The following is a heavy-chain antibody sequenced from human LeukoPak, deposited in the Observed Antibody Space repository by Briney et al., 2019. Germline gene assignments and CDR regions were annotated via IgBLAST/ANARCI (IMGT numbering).Heavy chain of an antibody. CDR2: INPNSGGT. J-gene: IGHJ6*03. D-gene: IGHD3-9*01. CDR1: GYTFTGYY. CDR3: ARGLGILTGYYYYYMDV. V-gene: IGHV1-2*02. Sequence: GSVKVSCKASGYTFTGYYMHWVRQAPGQGLEWMGWINPNSGGTNYAQKFQGRVTMTRDTSISTAYMELSRLRSDDTAVYYCARGLGILTGYYYYYMDVWGKGTTVTVSS.